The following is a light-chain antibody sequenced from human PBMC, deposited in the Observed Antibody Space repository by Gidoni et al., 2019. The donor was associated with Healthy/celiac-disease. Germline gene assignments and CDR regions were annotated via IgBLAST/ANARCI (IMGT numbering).Light chain of an antibody. J-gene: IGKJ2*04. Sequence: DIQMTPSPSSLSASVGDRVTITCRASQSISSYLNWYQQKPGKAPKLLIYAASSLQSGVPSRFSGSGSGTDFTLTISSRQPEDFATYYCQQSYSTPCSFGQGTKLEIK. V-gene: IGKV1-39*01. CDR1: QSISSY. CDR3: QQSYSTPCS. CDR2: AAS.